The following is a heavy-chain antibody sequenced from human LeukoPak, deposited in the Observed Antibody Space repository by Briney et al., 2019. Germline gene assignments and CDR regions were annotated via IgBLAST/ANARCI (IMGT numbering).Heavy chain of an antibody. V-gene: IGHV1-18*01. CDR2: ISAYNGNT. CDR3: ARVPPGGYYDFWSGYYSTPPDFDY. Sequence: ASMKVSCKASGYTFTSYGISWVRQAPGQGLEWMGWISAYNGNTNYAQKLQGRVTMTTDTSTSTAYMELRSLRSDDTAVYYCARVPPGGYYDFWSGYYSTPPDFDYWGQGTLVTVSS. CDR1: GYTFTSYG. D-gene: IGHD3-3*01. J-gene: IGHJ4*02.